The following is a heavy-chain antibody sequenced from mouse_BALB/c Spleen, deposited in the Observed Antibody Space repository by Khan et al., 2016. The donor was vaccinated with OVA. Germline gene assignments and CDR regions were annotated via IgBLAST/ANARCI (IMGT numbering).Heavy chain of an antibody. D-gene: IGHD1-1*01. CDR1: GYSFTGHF. CDR3: ARIYRSDFDY. J-gene: IGHJ2*01. V-gene: IGHV1-20*02. CDR2: INPHIGET. Sequence: VRLQQSGPELVKPGASVKISCKASGYSFTGHFMNWVMQSHGKSLEWIGRINPHIGETFYNQKFKGKATLTVDESSSTAHMELRSLASEDSAVYYCARIYRSDFDYWGQGTTLTVSS.